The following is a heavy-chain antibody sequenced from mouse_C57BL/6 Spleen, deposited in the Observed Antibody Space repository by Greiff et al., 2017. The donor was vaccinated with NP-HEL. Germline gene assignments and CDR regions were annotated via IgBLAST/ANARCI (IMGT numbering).Heavy chain of an antibody. CDR2: IYPGSGST. V-gene: IGHV1-55*01. CDR3: ARGLGITTVVERDWYFDV. D-gene: IGHD1-1*01. J-gene: IGHJ1*03. CDR1: GYTFTSYW. Sequence: VQLQQPGAELVKPGASVKMSCKASGYTFTSYWITWVKQRPGQGLEWIGDIYPGSGSTNYNEKFKSKATLTVDTSSSTAYMQLSSLTSEDSAVYYCARGLGITTVVERDWYFDVWGTGTTVTVSS.